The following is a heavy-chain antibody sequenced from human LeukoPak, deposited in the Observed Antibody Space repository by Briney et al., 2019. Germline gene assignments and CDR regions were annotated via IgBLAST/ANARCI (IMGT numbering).Heavy chain of an antibody. D-gene: IGHD3-10*01. CDR2: IDPSGSYT. Sequence: GESLKISCKGSGYSFTSYWISWVRQMPGKGLEWMGRIDPSGSYTNYSPSFQGHVTISADKSISTAYLQWSSLKASDTAMYYCGGGVVREPPIGMDVWGKGNTGTVSS. CDR3: GGGVVREPPIGMDV. J-gene: IGHJ6*04. CDR1: GYSFTSYW. V-gene: IGHV5-10-1*01.